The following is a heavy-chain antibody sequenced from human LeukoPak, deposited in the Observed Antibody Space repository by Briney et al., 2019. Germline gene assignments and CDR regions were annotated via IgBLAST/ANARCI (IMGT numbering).Heavy chain of an antibody. D-gene: IGHD1-26*01. CDR2: IYPGDSDT. V-gene: IGHV5-51*01. CDR1: GYSFTTYW. CDR3: ARPGYSGSYYDFDY. Sequence: NRGESLKISCKGSGYSFTTYWIGWVRQMPGKGLEWMGIIYPGDSDTRYSPSFQGQVTISADRSISTAYLQWSSLKASDTAVYYCARPGYSGSYYDFDYWGQGTLVTVSS. J-gene: IGHJ4*02.